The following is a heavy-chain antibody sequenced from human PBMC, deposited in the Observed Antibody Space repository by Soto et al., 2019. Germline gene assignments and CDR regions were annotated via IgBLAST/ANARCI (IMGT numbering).Heavy chain of an antibody. Sequence: QLQLQESGPGLVKPSETLSLTCTVSGGSISSSSYYWGWIRQPPGKGLEWIGSIYYGGSNNYNPSLRSRVTMSVNTSKNQSSLKLSSVTAADTAVYYCAIHRVTRPVVSAVRHNWFDPWGQGTLVTVSS. CDR1: GGSISSSSYY. J-gene: IGHJ5*02. CDR2: IYYGGSN. CDR3: AIHRVTRPVVSAVRHNWFDP. D-gene: IGHD2-2*01. V-gene: IGHV4-39*01.